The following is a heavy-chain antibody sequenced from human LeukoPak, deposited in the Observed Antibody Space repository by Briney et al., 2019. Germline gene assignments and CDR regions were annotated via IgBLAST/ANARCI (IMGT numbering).Heavy chain of an antibody. CDR3: AREGMNDYDMDV. Sequence: GGSLRLSCAASGFTFSSYSMNWVRQAPGKGLEWVSSISSSSSYIYYADSVKGRFTISRDNAKNSLYLQMNSLRAEDTAVYYCAREGMNDYDMDVWGQGTTVTVPS. D-gene: IGHD1-1*01. CDR2: ISSSSSYI. CDR1: GFTFSSYS. J-gene: IGHJ6*02. V-gene: IGHV3-21*01.